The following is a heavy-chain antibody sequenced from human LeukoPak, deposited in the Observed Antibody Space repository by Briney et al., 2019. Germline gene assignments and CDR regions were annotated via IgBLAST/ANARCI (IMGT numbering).Heavy chain of an antibody. J-gene: IGHJ3*02. CDR1: GYTFTGYY. D-gene: IGHD2-21*01. V-gene: IGHV1-2*02. CDR2: INPNSGGT. CDR3: ARGGHSVVVIAIFAFDI. Sequence: GASVKVSCKASGYTFTGYYMHWVRQAPGQGLEWIGWINPNSGGTNYAQKFQGRVTMTRDTSISTAYMELSRLRSDDTAVYYCARGGHSVVVIAIFAFDIWGQGTMVTVCS.